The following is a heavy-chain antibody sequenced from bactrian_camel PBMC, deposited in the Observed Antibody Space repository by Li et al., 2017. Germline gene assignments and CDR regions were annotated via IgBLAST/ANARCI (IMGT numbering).Heavy chain of an antibody. Sequence: HVQLVESGGGSVQAGGSLRLSCAASAYTSISSIKGWFRLLRMGWFRQAPGKERQGVAAIDSDGITSYADSVMDRFTISRDGAMMTLYLQMNDLKPGDTAMYYCAIGGATPCTVRGGSMPYDYWGQGTQVTVS. V-gene: IGHV3S53*01. CDR2: IDSDGIT. D-gene: IGHD6*01. CDR3: AIGGATPCTVRGGSMPYDY. CDR1: AYTSISSIKG. J-gene: IGHJ4*01.